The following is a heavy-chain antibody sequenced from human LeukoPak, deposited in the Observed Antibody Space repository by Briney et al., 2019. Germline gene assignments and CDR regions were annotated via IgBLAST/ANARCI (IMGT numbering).Heavy chain of an antibody. V-gene: IGHV4-4*07. D-gene: IGHD3-10*01. CDR2: IYTSGST. J-gene: IGHJ5*02. CDR3: ARPPPYGSGLVWFDP. Sequence: SETLSLTCTVSGGSISSYYWSWIRQPAGKGLEWIGRIYTSGSTNYNPSLKSRVTMSVDTSKNQFSLKLSSVTAADTAVYYCARPPPYGSGLVWFDPWGQGTLVTVSS. CDR1: GGSISSYY.